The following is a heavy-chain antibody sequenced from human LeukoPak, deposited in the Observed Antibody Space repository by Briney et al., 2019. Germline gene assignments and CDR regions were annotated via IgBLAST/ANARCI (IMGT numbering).Heavy chain of an antibody. CDR3: ARDRGAAHYGYRFDY. J-gene: IGHJ4*02. D-gene: IGHD4-17*01. Sequence: QPGGSLRLSCAASGFTFSSYGMNWVRQAPGKGLEWVSYISSSSSTIYYADSVKGRFTISRDNAKNSLYLQMNSLRAEDTAVYYCARDRGAAHYGYRFDYWGQGTLVTVSS. V-gene: IGHV3-48*04. CDR1: GFTFSSYG. CDR2: ISSSSSTI.